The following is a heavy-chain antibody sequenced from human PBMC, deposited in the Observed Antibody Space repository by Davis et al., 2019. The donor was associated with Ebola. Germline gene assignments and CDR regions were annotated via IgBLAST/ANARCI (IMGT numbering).Heavy chain of an antibody. CDR3: ARGRPSPGDYVSWFDP. J-gene: IGHJ5*02. CDR1: GGSFSGYY. D-gene: IGHD4-17*01. V-gene: IGHV4-34*01. Sequence: MPSETLSLTCAVYGGSFSGYYWSWILQPPGKGLEWIGEIYHSGSTNYNPSLKSRVTISVDKSKNQFSLKLSSVTAADTAVYYCARGRPSPGDYVSWFDPWGQGTLVTVSS. CDR2: IYHSGST.